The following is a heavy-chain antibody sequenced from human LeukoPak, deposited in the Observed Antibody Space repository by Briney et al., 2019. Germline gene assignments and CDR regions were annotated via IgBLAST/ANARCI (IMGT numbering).Heavy chain of an antibody. V-gene: IGHV1-8*01. CDR2: VNPNSGNT. CDR1: GYTFTSYD. J-gene: IGHJ4*02. D-gene: IGHD3-22*01. Sequence: ASVKVSCKTSGYTFTSYDLNWVRRATGQGLEWMGWVNPNSGNTGYAQKFQGRVTMTMDPSISTAYMELSSLRSEDTAVYYCARRSDGYDSSAYCHWGQGTLVTVSS. CDR3: ARRSDGYDSSAYCH.